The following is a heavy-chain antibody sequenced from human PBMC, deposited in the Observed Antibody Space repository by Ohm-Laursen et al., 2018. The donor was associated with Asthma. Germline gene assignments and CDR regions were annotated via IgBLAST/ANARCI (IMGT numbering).Heavy chain of an antibody. D-gene: IGHD2-21*01. CDR3: VRHRAYSFDF. V-gene: IGHV4-4*02. CDR1: GASVSNDNW. CDR2: IYHSGFT. J-gene: IGHJ4*02. Sequence: TLSLTCIVSGASVSNDNWWSWVRQPPGKGLEWIGEIYHSGFTNYRPSLQSRVAMFVDKSENRFSMRLTAVNAADTAVYYCVRHRAYSFDFWGQGIMVTVSS.